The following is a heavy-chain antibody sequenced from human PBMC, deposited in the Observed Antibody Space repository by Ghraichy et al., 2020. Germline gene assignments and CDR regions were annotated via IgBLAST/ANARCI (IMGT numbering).Heavy chain of an antibody. V-gene: IGHV3-23*01. Sequence: GGSLRLSCAASGFTFNNYAMSWVRQAPGKGLEWVSAVSGSGGYTYYADSVKGRFSISRDNSENTVFLQMNSLRAEDTAIYYCAKDRFSGTYPDHFDYWGQGMLVTVSS. CDR2: VSGSGGYT. J-gene: IGHJ4*02. CDR3: AKDRFSGTYPDHFDY. CDR1: GFTFNNYA. D-gene: IGHD1-26*01.